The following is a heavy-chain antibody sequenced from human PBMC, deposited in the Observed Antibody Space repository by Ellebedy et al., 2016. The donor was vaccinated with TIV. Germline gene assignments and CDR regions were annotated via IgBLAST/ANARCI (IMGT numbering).Heavy chain of an antibody. Sequence: ASVKVSXKAAGYNFSSYNLHWVRQARGQRLEWMGWINTGRGETKYSQNFQGRDAFSTNTSASTAYMEVTSVTIEDTAIYYCVRDSSLAPYFYYGVDVWGQGTTVTV. CDR3: VRDSSLAPYFYYGVDV. D-gene: IGHD2-15*01. V-gene: IGHV1-3*04. CDR1: GYNFSSYN. CDR2: INTGRGET. J-gene: IGHJ6*02.